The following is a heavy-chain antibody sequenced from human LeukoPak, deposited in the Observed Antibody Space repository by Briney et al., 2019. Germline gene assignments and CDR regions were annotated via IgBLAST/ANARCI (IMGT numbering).Heavy chain of an antibody. CDR1: GFSVSSNY. V-gene: IGHV3-53*01. J-gene: IGHJ5*02. CDR2: IYSVGST. D-gene: IGHD3-10*01. CDR3: ARDPGDP. Sequence: PAGSLRVSCAAAGFSVSSNYNSWVRQAPGKGLEWVSVIYSVGSTYYADSVNCRFTISRDNSKNTLYLQMNSLRAEDTAVYYCARDPGDPWGQGTLVTVSS.